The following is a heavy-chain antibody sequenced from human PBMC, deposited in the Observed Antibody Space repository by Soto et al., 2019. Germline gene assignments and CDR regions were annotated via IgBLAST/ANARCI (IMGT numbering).Heavy chain of an antibody. CDR2: IYYSGST. J-gene: IGHJ4*02. Sequence: SETLSLTCTVSGDSVRSSGYYWSWVRQHPGRGLEWIGYIYYSGSTYYNPYLESRVTISLDSSNNQFSLKLTSVTAADTAVYYCAREIGYYGSGSYVLDYWGPGMLVTVSS. V-gene: IGHV4-31*03. CDR1: GDSVRSSGYY. CDR3: AREIGYYGSGSYVLDY. D-gene: IGHD3-10*01.